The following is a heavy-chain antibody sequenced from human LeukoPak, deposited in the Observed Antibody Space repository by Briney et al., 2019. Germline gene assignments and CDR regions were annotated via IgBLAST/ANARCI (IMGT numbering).Heavy chain of an antibody. J-gene: IGHJ4*02. CDR1: GFTFSSYS. D-gene: IGHD1-26*01. CDR3: ARDSARNSGSYFDY. CDR2: ISSSGSTI. Sequence: PGGSLRLSCAASGFTFSSYSMNWVRQAPGKGLEWVSYISSSGSTIYYADSVKGRFTISRDNAKNSLYLQMNSLRAEDTAVYYCARDSARNSGSYFDYWGQGTLVTVSS. V-gene: IGHV3-48*04.